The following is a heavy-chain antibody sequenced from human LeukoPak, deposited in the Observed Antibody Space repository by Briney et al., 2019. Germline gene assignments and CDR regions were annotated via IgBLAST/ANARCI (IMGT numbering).Heavy chain of an antibody. D-gene: IGHD7-27*01. Sequence: ASVKVSCKASGYTFSSYGISWVRQAPGQGLEWMGWISAYDGNTNYAQKLQGRVTMTTDTSTSTAYMELRSLRSDDTAVYYCARESNWAYYFDYWGQGTLVTVSS. CDR1: GYTFSSYG. CDR3: ARESNWAYYFDY. J-gene: IGHJ4*02. CDR2: ISAYDGNT. V-gene: IGHV1-18*01.